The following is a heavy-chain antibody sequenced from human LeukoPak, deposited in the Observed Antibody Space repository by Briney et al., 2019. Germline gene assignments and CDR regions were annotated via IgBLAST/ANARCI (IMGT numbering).Heavy chain of an antibody. D-gene: IGHD6-13*01. CDR1: GFNLSGSV. Sequence: GGSLRLSCAASGFNLSGSVMHWVRQASGKGLEWVGRIRSKTNSYATAYTASVKGRFTISRDDSKNTAYLQMNSLKTEDTAMYYCTTHLLYSSRDWWGQGTLVTVSS. J-gene: IGHJ4*02. V-gene: IGHV3-73*01. CDR2: IRSKTNSYAT. CDR3: TTHLLYSSRDW.